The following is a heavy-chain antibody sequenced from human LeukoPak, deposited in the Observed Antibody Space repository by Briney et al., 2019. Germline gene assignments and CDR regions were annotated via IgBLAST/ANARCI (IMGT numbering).Heavy chain of an antibody. V-gene: IGHV3-7*03. CDR2: IKQDGSEK. J-gene: IGHJ4*02. CDR3: ARAPYCIGGNCRFDY. D-gene: IGHD2-15*01. CDR1: GFTFSSYW. Sequence: PGGSLRLSCAASGFTFSSYWMSWVRQAPGKGLEWVANIKQDGSEKYYVDSVKGRFTISRDNAKNSLYLQMNSLRAEDTAVYYCARAPYCIGGNCRFDYWGQGTLVTVSS.